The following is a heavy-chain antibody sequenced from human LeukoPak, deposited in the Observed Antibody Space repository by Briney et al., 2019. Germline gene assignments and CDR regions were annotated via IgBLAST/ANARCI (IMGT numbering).Heavy chain of an antibody. D-gene: IGHD3-22*01. J-gene: IGHJ2*01. CDR3: ARDGDYYDSSGSKVVPPGYFDL. CDR1: GFTFSSYS. Sequence: GGSLRLSCAASGFTFSSYSMNWVRQAPGKGLGWVSSISSSSSYIYYADSVKGRFTISRDNAKNSLYLQMNSLRAEDTAVYYCARDGDYYDSSGSKVVPPGYFDLWGRGTLVTVSS. CDR2: ISSSSSYI. V-gene: IGHV3-21*01.